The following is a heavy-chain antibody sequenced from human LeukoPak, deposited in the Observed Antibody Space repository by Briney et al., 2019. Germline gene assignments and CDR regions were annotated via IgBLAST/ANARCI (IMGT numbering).Heavy chain of an antibody. V-gene: IGHV3-64*01. J-gene: IGHJ4*02. CDR1: GFTFSSYA. Sequence: PGGSLRLSCAASGFTFSSYAMHWVRQAPGKGLEYVSAIGSNGGSTYYANSVKSRFTISRDNSKNTLFLQMGSLRAEDMAVYYCARGGSIAARPIDYWGQGTLVTVSS. CDR2: IGSNGGST. CDR3: ARGGSIAARPIDY. D-gene: IGHD6-6*01.